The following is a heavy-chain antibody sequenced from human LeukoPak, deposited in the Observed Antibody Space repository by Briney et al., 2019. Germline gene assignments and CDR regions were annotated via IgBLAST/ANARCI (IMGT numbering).Heavy chain of an antibody. CDR1: GFTLSNYW. V-gene: IGHV3-7*02. D-gene: IGHD6-19*01. Sequence: GGSLRLSCAASGFTLSNYWMSWVRQAPGKGLEWVANIKQDGSEKYYVDSVKGRFSISRDNAKNSLYLQMNSLRAGDTAVYYCARGGYSSGCLDYWGQGTLVTVSS. CDR2: IKQDGSEK. CDR3: ARGGYSSGCLDY. J-gene: IGHJ4*02.